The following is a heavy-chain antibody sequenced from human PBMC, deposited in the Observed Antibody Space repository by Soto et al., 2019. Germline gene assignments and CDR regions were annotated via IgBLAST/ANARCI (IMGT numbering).Heavy chain of an antibody. CDR1: GFTFSSYA. V-gene: IGHV3-30-3*01. Sequence: PGGSLRLSCAASGFTFSSYAMHWVRQAPGKGLEWVAVISYDRSNIYYADSVKGRFTISRDNAKNSLYLQMNSLRDEDTAVYYCARVFGYGDYLGWYFDLWGRGTLVTVSS. CDR3: ARVFGYGDYLGWYFDL. D-gene: IGHD4-17*01. J-gene: IGHJ2*01. CDR2: ISYDRSNI.